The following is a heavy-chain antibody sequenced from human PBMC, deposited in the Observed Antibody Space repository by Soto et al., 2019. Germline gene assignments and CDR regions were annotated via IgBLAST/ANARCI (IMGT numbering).Heavy chain of an antibody. V-gene: IGHV1-18*01. CDR2: ISAYNGDT. D-gene: IGHD1-1*01. Sequence: ASVKVSCKASGYTFTSYGISWVRQAPGQGLEWMGWISAYNGDTNYAQNFQGRVTMTTDTSTTTSYMELRSLTSDDTAVYFCARDWKGAEGFDPWGQGTLVTVS. CDR3: ARDWKGAEGFDP. CDR1: GYTFTSYG. J-gene: IGHJ5*02.